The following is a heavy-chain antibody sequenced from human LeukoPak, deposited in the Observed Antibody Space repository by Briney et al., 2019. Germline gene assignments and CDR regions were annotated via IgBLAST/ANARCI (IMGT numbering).Heavy chain of an antibody. V-gene: IGHV3-21*01. D-gene: IGHD3-22*01. CDR2: ISSSSSYI. CDR1: GFTFSSYS. CDR3: ARGSLYYYDSSGYYDASDI. Sequence: PGGSLRLSCAASGFTFSSYSMNWVRQAPGKGLEWVSSISSSSSYIYYADSVKGRFTISRDNAKNSLYLQMNSLRAEDTAVYYCARGSLYYYDSSGYYDASDIWGQGTTVTVSS. J-gene: IGHJ3*02.